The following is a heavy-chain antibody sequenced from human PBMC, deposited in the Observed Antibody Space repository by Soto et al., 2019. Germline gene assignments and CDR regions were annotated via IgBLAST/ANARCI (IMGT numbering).Heavy chain of an antibody. Sequence: SETLSLTCTVSGGSISSGGYYWSWIRQHPGKGLEWIGYIYYSGSTYYNKSLKSRVTISVDTSKNQFSLKLSSVTAADTAVYYCARGGCTNGVCYSAPDDYWGQGTLVTVSS. CDR2: IYYSGST. V-gene: IGHV4-31*03. D-gene: IGHD2-8*01. J-gene: IGHJ4*02. CDR1: GGSISSGGYY. CDR3: ARGGCTNGVCYSAPDDY.